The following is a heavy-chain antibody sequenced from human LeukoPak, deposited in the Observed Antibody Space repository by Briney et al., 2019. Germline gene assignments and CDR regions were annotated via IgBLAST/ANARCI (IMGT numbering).Heavy chain of an antibody. CDR2: IYYSGST. V-gene: IGHV4-59*01. D-gene: IGHD3-9*01. Sequence: PSETLSLTCTVSGGSISSYYWSWIRQPPGKGLEWIGYIYYSGSTNYNPSLKSRVTISVDTSKNQFSLKLSSVTAADTAVYYCARTYYDIPDYWGQGTLVTVSS. J-gene: IGHJ4*02. CDR3: ARTYYDIPDY. CDR1: GGSISSYY.